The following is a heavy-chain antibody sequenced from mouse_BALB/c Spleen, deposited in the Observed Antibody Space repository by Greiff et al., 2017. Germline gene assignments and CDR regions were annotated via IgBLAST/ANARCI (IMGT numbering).Heavy chain of an antibody. D-gene: IGHD2-10*01. Sequence: EVQLVESGPGLVKPSQSLSLTCTVTGYSITSDYARNWLRQFPGNKLESMCYISYSGSTSYNPSLKSRISITRDTSKNQFFLQLNSVTTEDTAKYYGAREAYSFYYAMDYWGQGTSVTVSS. CDR3: AREAYSFYYAMDY. CDR1: GYSITSDYA. J-gene: IGHJ4*01. CDR2: ISYSGST. V-gene: IGHV3-2*02.